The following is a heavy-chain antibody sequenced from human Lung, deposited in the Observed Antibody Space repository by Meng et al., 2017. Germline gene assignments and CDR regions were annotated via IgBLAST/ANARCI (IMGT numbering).Heavy chain of an antibody. CDR3: ARGRVVVAATPSDY. Sequence: EVQLVESGRGLAKPGGSLRLSCAASGFPFSCYSMHWVRRAPGKGLGWVSSISSSSAYANSVKGRFTISRDNAKNSLYLQMNSLRAEDTAVYYCARGRVVVAATPSDYWGQGTLVTVSS. D-gene: IGHD2-15*01. CDR1: GFPFSCYS. CDR2: ISSSSA. V-gene: IGHV3-21*01. J-gene: IGHJ4*02.